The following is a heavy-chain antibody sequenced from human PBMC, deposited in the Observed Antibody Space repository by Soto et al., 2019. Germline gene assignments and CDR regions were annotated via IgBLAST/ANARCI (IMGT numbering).Heavy chain of an antibody. Sequence: GGSLRLSCAASGFTFSSYSMNWVRQAPGKGLEWVSYISSSSSTIYYADSVKGRFTISRDNAKNSLYLQMNSLRDEDTAVYYCARVLESLRFLEWLSPNDAFDIWGQGTMVTVSS. D-gene: IGHD3-3*01. J-gene: IGHJ3*02. CDR3: ARVLESLRFLEWLSPNDAFDI. V-gene: IGHV3-48*02. CDR2: ISSSSSTI. CDR1: GFTFSSYS.